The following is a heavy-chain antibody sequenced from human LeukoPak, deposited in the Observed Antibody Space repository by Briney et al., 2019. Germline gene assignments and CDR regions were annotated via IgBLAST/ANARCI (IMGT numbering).Heavy chain of an antibody. CDR1: GGSISSYY. V-gene: IGHV4-4*07. CDR2: IYTSGST. Sequence: SETLSLTCTVSGGSISSYYWSWIRQPAGKGLEWIGRIYTSGSTNYNPSLKSRVTMSVDTSKNQFSLKLSSVTAADTAVYYRARWVREQEYNWFDPWGQGTLVTVSS. D-gene: IGHD3-10*01. CDR3: ARWVREQEYNWFDP. J-gene: IGHJ5*02.